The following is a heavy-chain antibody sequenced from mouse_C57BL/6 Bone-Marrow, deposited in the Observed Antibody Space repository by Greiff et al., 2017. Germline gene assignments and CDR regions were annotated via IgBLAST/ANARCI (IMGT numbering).Heavy chain of an antibody. CDR3: AYGSSYDYFDY. CDR2: IYPSDSYT. CDR1: GYTFTSYW. V-gene: IGHV1-69*01. Sequence: VQLQQPGAELVMPGASVKLSCKASGYTFTSYWMHWVKQRPGQGLEWIGEIYPSDSYTNYNQKFKGKSTLTVDKSSSTAYMQLSSLTSEDSAVYYCAYGSSYDYFDYWGQGTTLTVSS. J-gene: IGHJ2*01. D-gene: IGHD1-1*01.